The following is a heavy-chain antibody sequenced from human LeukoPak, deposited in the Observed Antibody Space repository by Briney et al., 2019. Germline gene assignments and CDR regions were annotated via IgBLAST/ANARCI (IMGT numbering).Heavy chain of an antibody. CDR2: ISNDGSKK. Sequence: GGSLRLSCAASGFTFSSYAMSWVRQAPGKGLEWVAVISNDGSKKYYTDSVKGRFTISREDLKNTLYLQMNSLRTDDTAVYYCARGDTGAFDIWGQGTLVTVSS. CDR3: ARGDTGAFDI. CDR1: GFTFSSYA. V-gene: IGHV3-30-3*01. D-gene: IGHD3-10*01. J-gene: IGHJ3*02.